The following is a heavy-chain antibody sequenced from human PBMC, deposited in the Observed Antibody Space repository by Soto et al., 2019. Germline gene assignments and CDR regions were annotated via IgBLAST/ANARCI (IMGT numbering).Heavy chain of an antibody. D-gene: IGHD5-12*01. Sequence: GGSLRLSCAASGFTFSSYAMHWVRQVPGKGLEWVAVISYDGSNKYYADSVKGRFTISRDNSKNTLYLQMNSLRAEDTAVYYCAREPRTQVPGSGYDEYWGQGTLVTVSS. J-gene: IGHJ4*02. CDR2: ISYDGSNK. V-gene: IGHV3-30-3*01. CDR3: AREPRTQVPGSGYDEY. CDR1: GFTFSSYA.